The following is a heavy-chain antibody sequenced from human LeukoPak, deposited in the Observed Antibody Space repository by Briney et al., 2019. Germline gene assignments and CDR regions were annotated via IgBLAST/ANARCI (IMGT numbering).Heavy chain of an antibody. Sequence: SGTLSLTCAVSGGSISSSNWWSWIRQPPGEGLEWIGYVSSNEGTNYNPSLKSRVTILVDTSKNQFSLKLSSVTAADTAVYYCARVRSYYGSVTGKSYYFDYWGQGTLVTVSS. J-gene: IGHJ4*02. CDR1: GGSISSSNW. CDR2: VSSNEGT. V-gene: IGHV4-61*01. CDR3: ARVRSYYGSVTGKSYYFDY. D-gene: IGHD3-10*01.